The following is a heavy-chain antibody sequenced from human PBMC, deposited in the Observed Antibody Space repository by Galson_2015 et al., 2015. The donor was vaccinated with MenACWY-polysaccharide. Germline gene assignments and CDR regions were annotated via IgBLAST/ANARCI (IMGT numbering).Heavy chain of an antibody. CDR3: ARDGSSSTRYYYAMDV. D-gene: IGHD6-6*01. CDR1: GFTFRSYD. Sequence: SLRLSCAASGFTFRSYDMNWVRQAPGKGLEWVSCVSSTSSYIYYADSVKGRLTISRDNAKNSLYLQMSSLRAEDTAVYYCARDGSSSTRYYYAMDVWGQGTTVTVS. J-gene: IGHJ6*02. CDR2: VSSTSSYI. V-gene: IGHV3-21*01.